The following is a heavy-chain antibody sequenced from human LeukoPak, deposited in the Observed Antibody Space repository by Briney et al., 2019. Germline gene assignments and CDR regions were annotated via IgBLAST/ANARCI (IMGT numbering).Heavy chain of an antibody. CDR1: GGSISSYY. J-gene: IGHJ6*03. CDR3: ARVSRGYSYGPPYYYYYMDV. CDR2: IYSGGST. V-gene: IGHV3-53*01. Sequence: PSETLSLTCTVSGGSISSYYWSWIRQPPGKGLEWVSVIYSGGSTYYADSVKGRFTISRDNSKNTLYLQMNSLRAEDTAVYYCARVSRGYSYGPPYYYYYMDVWGKGTTVTISS. D-gene: IGHD5-18*01.